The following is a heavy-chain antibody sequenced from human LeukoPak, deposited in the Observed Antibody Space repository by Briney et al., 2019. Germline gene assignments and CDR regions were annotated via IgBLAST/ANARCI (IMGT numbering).Heavy chain of an antibody. Sequence: SETLSLTCTVSGGSISSGNYYWSWIRQHPGKGLEWIGYIYYSGSTYYNPSLKSRVTISVDKSKNQFSLKLSSVTAADTAVYYCARGGGLYYFDYWGQGTLVTVSS. CDR1: GGSISSGNYY. CDR3: ARGGGLYYFDY. D-gene: IGHD3-16*01. CDR2: IYYSGST. J-gene: IGHJ4*02. V-gene: IGHV4-31*03.